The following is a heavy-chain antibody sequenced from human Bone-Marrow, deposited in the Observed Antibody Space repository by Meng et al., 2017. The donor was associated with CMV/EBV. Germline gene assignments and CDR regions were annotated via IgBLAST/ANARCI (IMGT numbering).Heavy chain of an antibody. V-gene: IGHV4-39*07. J-gene: IGHJ4*02. D-gene: IGHD7-27*01. CDR2: IYYSART. Sequence: SETLSLTCTASGGPITSSNFYWGWIRQPPGEGLEWIGSIYYSARTYHTPSFKSLVTISVDTSKNQFSLRLGSVTAADTAMFYCARGPGDIWGWDYYFDFWGQGTLVTVSS. CDR1: GGPITSSNFY. CDR3: ARGPGDIWGWDYYFDF.